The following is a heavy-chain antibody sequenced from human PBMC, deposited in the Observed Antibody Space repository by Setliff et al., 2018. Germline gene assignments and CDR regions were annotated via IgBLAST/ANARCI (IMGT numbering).Heavy chain of an antibody. D-gene: IGHD6-13*01. CDR1: GLTFRNFG. V-gene: IGHV3-48*01. CDR3: AREPWQQLVVDY. J-gene: IGHJ4*02. Sequence: GGSLRLSCIVSGLTFRNFGMTWVRQAPGKGLEWLSKISGASSTIYYADSVKGRFTISRDNAQNSLYLQMNSLRVEDTAVYYCAREPWQQLVVDYWGQGTLVTVSS. CDR2: ISGASSTI.